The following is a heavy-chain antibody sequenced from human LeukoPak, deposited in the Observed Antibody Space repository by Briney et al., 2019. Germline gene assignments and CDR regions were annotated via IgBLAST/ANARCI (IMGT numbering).Heavy chain of an antibody. D-gene: IGHD3-16*01. CDR3: ARGAALINYYYYYMDV. CDR2: INHSGST. Sequence: SETLSLTCAVYGGSFSGYYWSWIRQPPGKGLEWIGEINHSGSTNYNPSLKSRVTISVDTSKNQFSLKLSSVTAADTAVYYCARGAALINYYYYYMDVWGKGTTVTVSS. V-gene: IGHV4-34*01. J-gene: IGHJ6*03. CDR1: GGSFSGYY.